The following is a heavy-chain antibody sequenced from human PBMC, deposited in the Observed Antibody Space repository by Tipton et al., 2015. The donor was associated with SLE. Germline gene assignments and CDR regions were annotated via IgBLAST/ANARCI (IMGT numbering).Heavy chain of an antibody. D-gene: IGHD1-1*01. CDR2: ISPYNGNT. V-gene: IGHV1-18*01. CDR3: ARGRTRRNDAYDI. J-gene: IGHJ3*02. CDR1: GYIFSNYG. Sequence: QVQLVQSGAEMRKPGASVKVSCKTSGYIFSNYGISWVRQAPGQGLEWMGWISPYNGNTESAQKVQGRVTMTTDTSTNTAYMELRSLRSDDTAVYYCARGRTRRNDAYDIWGQGTLVTVSS.